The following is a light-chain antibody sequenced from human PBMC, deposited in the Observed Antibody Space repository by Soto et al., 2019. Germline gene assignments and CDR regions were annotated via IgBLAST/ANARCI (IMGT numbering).Light chain of an antibody. CDR2: AAS. CDR1: QSVRSN. Sequence: EIVMTQSPATLSVSPVEIATLSCRASQSVRSNLAWYQQKPGQAPRLLFYAASTRATGIPARFSGSGSGTDFTLTISSLEPEDFAVYYCQQRDIWPWTFGQGTKGDIK. J-gene: IGKJ1*01. V-gene: IGKV3D-15*01. CDR3: QQRDIWPWT.